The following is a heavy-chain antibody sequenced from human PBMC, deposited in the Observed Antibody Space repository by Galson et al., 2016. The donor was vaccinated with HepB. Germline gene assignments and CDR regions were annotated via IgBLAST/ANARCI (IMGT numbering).Heavy chain of an antibody. CDR3: ARAGIDGVYCSGRSCCHFDD. Sequence: SVKVSCKASGYTFTDYYIHWVRQAPGQGLEWMGWISNSGGTKYAQKFQGWVTMTRDTSISTAYMELSRLRSDDTAVYYCARAGIDGVYCSGRSCCHFDDWGQGTLVSVSS. CDR2: ISNSGGT. CDR1: GYTFTDYY. V-gene: IGHV1-2*04. D-gene: IGHD2-15*01. J-gene: IGHJ4*02.